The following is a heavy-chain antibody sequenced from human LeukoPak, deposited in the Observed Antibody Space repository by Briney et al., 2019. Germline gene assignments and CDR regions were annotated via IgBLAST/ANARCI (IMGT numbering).Heavy chain of an antibody. CDR2: IDRDGSRI. J-gene: IGHJ4*02. CDR3: VRGNDYGGPHY. D-gene: IGHD4-23*01. CDR1: GFYFFSYW. Sequence: GGSLRLSCAVAGFYFFSYWLHWVGRAPGGGLVGVSRIDRDGSRINYADSVKGRFTISRDNGKNTLFLQMNSLRAEDTAVYYCVRGNDYGGPHYWGQGTLVTVSS. V-gene: IGHV3-74*01.